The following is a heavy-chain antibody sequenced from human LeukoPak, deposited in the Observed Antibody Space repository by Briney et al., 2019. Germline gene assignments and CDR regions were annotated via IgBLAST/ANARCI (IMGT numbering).Heavy chain of an antibody. D-gene: IGHD3-16*01. CDR2: IYCSGST. V-gene: IGHV4-31*03. CDR1: GGSISSGGYY. CDR3: ARVGGSTATIDY. J-gene: IGHJ4*02. Sequence: ASETLSLTCTVSGGSISSGGYYWSWIRQHPGKGLEWIGYIYCSGSTYYNPSLKSRVTISVDTSKNQFSLKLSSVTAADTAVYYCARVGGSTATIDYWGQGTLVTVSS.